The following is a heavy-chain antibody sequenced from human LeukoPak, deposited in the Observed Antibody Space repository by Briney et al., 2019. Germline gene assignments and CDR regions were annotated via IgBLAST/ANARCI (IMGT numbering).Heavy chain of an antibody. Sequence: SGPTLVKPTQTLTLTCTFSGFSLSTSGVGVGWIRQPPGKALEWLALIYWDDDKRYSPSLKSRLTITKDTSKNQVVLTMTNMDPVDTATYYCAHRRGPIENYGDYDFGWFDPWGQGTLVTVSS. J-gene: IGHJ5*02. V-gene: IGHV2-5*02. CDR2: IYWDDDK. D-gene: IGHD4-17*01. CDR1: GFSLSTSGVG. CDR3: AHRRGPIENYGDYDFGWFDP.